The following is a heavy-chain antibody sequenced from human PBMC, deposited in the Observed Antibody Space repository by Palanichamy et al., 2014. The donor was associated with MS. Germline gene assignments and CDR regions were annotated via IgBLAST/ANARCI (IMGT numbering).Heavy chain of an antibody. Sequence: EVQLVESGGGLVKPGGSLRLSCAASGFTFSSYSMNWVRQAPGKGLEWVSSISSSSSYIYYADSVKGRFTISRDNAKNSLYLQMNSLRAEDTAVYYCARDIYSNPTEDYGMDVWGQGTTVTVSS. CDR1: GFTFSSYS. V-gene: IGHV3-21*01. CDR2: ISSSSSYI. J-gene: IGHJ6*02. CDR3: ARDIYSNPTEDYGMDV. D-gene: IGHD4-11*01.